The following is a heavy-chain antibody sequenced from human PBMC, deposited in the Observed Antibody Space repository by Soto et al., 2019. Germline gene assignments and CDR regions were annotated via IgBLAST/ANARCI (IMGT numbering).Heavy chain of an antibody. D-gene: IGHD4-4*01. CDR3: ARIMTTSGYYGMDV. J-gene: IGHJ6*02. V-gene: IGHV2-70*01. CDR1: GFSLSTSGMC. CDR2: IDWDDDK. Sequence: SGPTLVNPQESLTLTCTFSGFSLSTSGMCVSWIRQPPGKALEWLALIDWDDDKYYSTSLKTRLTISKDTSKNQVVLTMTNMDPVDTATYYCARIMTTSGYYGMDVWGQGTTVTVS.